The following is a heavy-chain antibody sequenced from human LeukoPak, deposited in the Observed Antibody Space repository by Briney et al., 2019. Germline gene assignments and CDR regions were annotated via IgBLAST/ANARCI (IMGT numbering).Heavy chain of an antibody. J-gene: IGHJ4*02. CDR2: IDFSDDGAS. Sequence: GGSLRLSCAASGFIFSSYWMSWLRQAPGKGLEYVSSIDFSDDGASYYADSVKGRFTISRDNSKNTLFLQMNSLRVEDTAFYYCARVDSGNYDYWGQGTLLTVSS. CDR1: GFIFSSYW. V-gene: IGHV3-23*01. D-gene: IGHD1-26*01. CDR3: ARVDSGNYDY.